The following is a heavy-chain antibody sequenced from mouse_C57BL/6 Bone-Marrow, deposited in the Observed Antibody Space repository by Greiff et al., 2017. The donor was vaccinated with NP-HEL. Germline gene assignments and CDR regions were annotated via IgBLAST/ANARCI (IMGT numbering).Heavy chain of an antibody. J-gene: IGHJ3*01. V-gene: IGHV14-4*01. CDR1: GFNITDDY. CDR2: IDPENGDT. CDR3: TRRPAWFAF. Sequence: EVQVVQSGAELVRPGASVKLSCTASGFNITDDYMHWVKQRPEQGLEWIGWIDPENGDTEYASKFQGKATITADTSSNTAYLQLSSLTSEDAAVYYCTRRPAWFAFWGRGTLVTVSA.